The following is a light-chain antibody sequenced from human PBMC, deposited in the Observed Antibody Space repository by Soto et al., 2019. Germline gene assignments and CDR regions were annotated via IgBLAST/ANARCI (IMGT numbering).Light chain of an antibody. Sequence: EMVLTQSPATLSLSPGASATISCRASQSVGYHLAWYQQKPGQAPRLLIYDASNRATGSPARFSGSGSGTDFTLAISSLEPEDFAVDYCQQRSNWPPVTFGGGTKVDIK. V-gene: IGKV3-11*01. J-gene: IGKJ4*01. CDR1: QSVGYH. CDR3: QQRSNWPPVT. CDR2: DAS.